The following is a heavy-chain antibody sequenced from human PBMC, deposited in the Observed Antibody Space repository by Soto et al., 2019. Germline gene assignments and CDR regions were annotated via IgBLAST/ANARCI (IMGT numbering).Heavy chain of an antibody. D-gene: IGHD3-3*01. CDR2: ISAYNGNT. J-gene: IGHJ3*02. CDR1: GGTFSSYG. CDR3: ARDHGGHDAFDI. V-gene: IGHV1-18*01. Sequence: ASVKASCKASGGTFSSYGISWVRQAPGQGLEWMGWISAYNGNTNYAQKLQGRVTMTTDTSTSTAYMELRSLRSDDTAVYYCARDHGGHDAFDIWGQGTMVTVSS.